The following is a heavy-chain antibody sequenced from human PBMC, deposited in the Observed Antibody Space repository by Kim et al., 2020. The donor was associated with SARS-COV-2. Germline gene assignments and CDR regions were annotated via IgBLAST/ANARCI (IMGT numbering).Heavy chain of an antibody. CDR2: IYSGGSST. J-gene: IGHJ4*02. D-gene: IGHD6-19*01. Sequence: GGSLRLSCAASGFTFSSYAMSWVRQAPGKGLEWVSVIYSGGSSTYYADSVKGRFTISRDNSKNTLYLQMNSLRAEDTAVYYCAKGFYSSGWSPFDYWGQGTLVTVSS. CDR1: GFTFSSYA. CDR3: AKGFYSSGWSPFDY. V-gene: IGHV3-23*03.